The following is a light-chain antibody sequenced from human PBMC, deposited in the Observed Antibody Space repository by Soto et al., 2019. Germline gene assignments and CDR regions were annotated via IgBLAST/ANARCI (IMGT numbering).Light chain of an antibody. CDR2: RAS. Sequence: EVVLTQSPATLSVSPGEGATLSCRASQSVGSLLAWYQPKPGQAPRLLIYRASSRATGISGSFSGSGSGTEFTLTITSLQSEDFGGYYCQQYNKWPITFGQGTR. J-gene: IGKJ5*01. CDR1: QSVGSL. V-gene: IGKV3-15*01. CDR3: QQYNKWPIT.